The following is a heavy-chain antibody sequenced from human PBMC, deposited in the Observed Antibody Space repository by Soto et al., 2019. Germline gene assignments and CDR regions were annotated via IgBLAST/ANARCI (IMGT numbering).Heavy chain of an antibody. J-gene: IGHJ4*02. Sequence: PGGSLRLSCTASGFTFGDYAMSWFRQAPGKGLEWVGFIRSKAYGGTAEYAASVKGRFTISRDDSKSIAYLQMNSLKTEDTAVYYCTRDPYDSSGYYLHDFDYWGQGTLVTVSS. D-gene: IGHD3-22*01. CDR2: IRSKAYGGTA. CDR1: GFTFGDYA. V-gene: IGHV3-49*03. CDR3: TRDPYDSSGYYLHDFDY.